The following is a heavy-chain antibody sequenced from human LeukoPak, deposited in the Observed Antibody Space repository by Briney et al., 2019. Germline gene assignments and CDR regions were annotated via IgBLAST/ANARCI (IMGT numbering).Heavy chain of an antibody. CDR1: GYSFTSYG. J-gene: IGHJ5*02. CDR2: ISAYNGNT. Sequence: ASVKVSRKASGYSFTSYGISWVRQAPGQGLEWMGWISAYNGNTNYAQKVQGRVTMTTDTSTSTAYMELRSLRSDDTAVFYFARLPPMTTVTTSDPWGQGTLVTVSS. CDR3: ARLPPMTTVTTSDP. V-gene: IGHV1-18*01. D-gene: IGHD4-11*01.